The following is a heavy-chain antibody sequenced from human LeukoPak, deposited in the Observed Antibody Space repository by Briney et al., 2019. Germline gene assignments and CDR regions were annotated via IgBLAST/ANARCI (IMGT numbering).Heavy chain of an antibody. D-gene: IGHD1-26*01. CDR2: ISYDGSNK. J-gene: IGHJ4*02. Sequence: GGSLRLSCAASGFTFSSYAMHWVRQAPGKGLEWVAVISYDGSNKYYADSVKGRFTISRDNSQNTLYLQMNSLRAEDTAVYYCAREGGEWELLRTFDYWGQGTLVTVSS. CDR3: AREGGEWELLRTFDY. CDR1: GFTFSSYA. V-gene: IGHV3-30*04.